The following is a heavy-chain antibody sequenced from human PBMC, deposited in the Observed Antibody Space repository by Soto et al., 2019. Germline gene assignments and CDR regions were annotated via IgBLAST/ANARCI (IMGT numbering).Heavy chain of an antibody. CDR1: GFTFSSYG. V-gene: IGHV3-33*01. CDR3: ARDRPRLNYDFWSGHRTTGDYGMDV. Sequence: GGSLRLSCAASGFTFSSYGMHWVRQAPGKGLEWVAVIWYDGSNKYYADSVKGRFTISRDNSKNTLYLQMNSLRAEDTAVYYCARDRPRLNYDFWSGHRTTGDYGMDVWGQGTTVTVSS. D-gene: IGHD3-3*01. J-gene: IGHJ6*02. CDR2: IWYDGSNK.